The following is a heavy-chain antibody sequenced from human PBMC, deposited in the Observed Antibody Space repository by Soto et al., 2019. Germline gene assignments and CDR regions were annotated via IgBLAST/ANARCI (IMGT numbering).Heavy chain of an antibody. D-gene: IGHD3-22*01. Sequence: PSETLSLTCTVSGGSISSSSYYWGWIRQPPGKGLEWIGSIYYSGSTYYNPSLKSRVTISVDTSKNQFSLKLSSVTAADTAVYYCARGWEDYYDSTIDYWGQGTLVTVSS. CDR1: GGSISSSSYY. CDR2: IYYSGST. CDR3: ARGWEDYYDSTIDY. V-gene: IGHV4-39*01. J-gene: IGHJ4*02.